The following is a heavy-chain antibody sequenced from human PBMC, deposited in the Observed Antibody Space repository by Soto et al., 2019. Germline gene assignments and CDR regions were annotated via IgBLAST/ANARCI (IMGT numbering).Heavy chain of an antibody. CDR3: ARTAAAGTGGYFDY. CDR2: INPNSGGT. CDR1: GYTFTGYY. Sequence: ASVKVSCKASGYTFTGYYMHWVRQAPGQGLEWMGWINPNSGGTNYAQKFQGWVTMTRDTSISTAYMELSRLRSDDTAVYYCARTAAAGTGGYFDYWGQGTLVTVSS. D-gene: IGHD6-13*01. V-gene: IGHV1-2*04. J-gene: IGHJ4*02.